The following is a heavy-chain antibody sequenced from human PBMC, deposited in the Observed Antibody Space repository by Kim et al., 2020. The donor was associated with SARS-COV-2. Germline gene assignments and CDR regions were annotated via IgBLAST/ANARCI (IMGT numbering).Heavy chain of an antibody. CDR2: IYYSGST. D-gene: IGHD5-12*01. CDR3: ARDFRRWLQLPNWYFDL. V-gene: IGHV4-59*01. J-gene: IGHJ2*01. CDR1: GGSISSYY. Sequence: SETLSLTCTVSGGSISSYYWSWIRQPPGKGLEWIGYIYYSGSTNYNPSLKSRVTISVDTSKNQFPLKLSSVTAADTAVYYCARDFRRWLQLPNWYFDLWGRGTLVTVSS.